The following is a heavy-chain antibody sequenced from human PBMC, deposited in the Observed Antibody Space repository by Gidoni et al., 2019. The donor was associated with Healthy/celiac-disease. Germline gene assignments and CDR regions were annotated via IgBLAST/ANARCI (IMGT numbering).Heavy chain of an antibody. D-gene: IGHD3-3*01. Sequence: QVQLVESGGGVVPPGRSLILSCAASGFPFSSYGMHWVRQAPGKGLEWVAVIGYDGSNKYYADSVKGRFTISRDNSKNTLYLQMNSLRAEDTAVYYCARDQNFWSGHGIDYWGQGTLVTVSS. CDR2: IGYDGSNK. V-gene: IGHV3-33*01. CDR3: ARDQNFWSGHGIDY. CDR1: GFPFSSYG. J-gene: IGHJ4*02.